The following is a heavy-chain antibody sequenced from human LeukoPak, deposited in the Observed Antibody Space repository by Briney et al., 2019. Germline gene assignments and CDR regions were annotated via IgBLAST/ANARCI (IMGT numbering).Heavy chain of an antibody. CDR3: ARRVGRIGDYFDY. Sequence: GEPLQISCKRSGSRFTSYWIGWVRQLPGKGLEWMGIFSPDDSNTRYRPSCQGQVTISTDKSISTDYLQWSSLKASDNAMYYCARRVGRIGDYFDYWGQGTLVTVSS. D-gene: IGHD3-10*01. CDR2: FSPDDSNT. J-gene: IGHJ4*02. CDR1: GSRFTSYW. V-gene: IGHV5-51*01.